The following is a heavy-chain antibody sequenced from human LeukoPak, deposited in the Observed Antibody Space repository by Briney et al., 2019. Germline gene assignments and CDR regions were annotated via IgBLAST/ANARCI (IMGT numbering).Heavy chain of an antibody. CDR3: AKDRYGDYSFEH. CDR1: GFTFTGHA. CDR2: ISGSGGTT. Sequence: GGCLRLSCAASGFTFTGHAMTWVRQAPGKGLEGVAVISGSGGTTYYADSVKGRFIISRDNSKNTLYLQMNSLTGADTALYYCAKDRYGDYSFEHWGQGALVAVSS. J-gene: IGHJ4*02. D-gene: IGHD4-17*01. V-gene: IGHV3-23*01.